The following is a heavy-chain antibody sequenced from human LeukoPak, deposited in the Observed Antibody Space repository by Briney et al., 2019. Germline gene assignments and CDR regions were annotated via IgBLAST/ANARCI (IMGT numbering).Heavy chain of an antibody. J-gene: IGHJ4*02. CDR2: ISGSGGST. CDR1: GFTFSSYA. V-gene: IGHV3-23*01. D-gene: IGHD3-22*01. Sequence: GGSLRLSCAASGFTFSSYAMSWVRQAPGKGLEWVSAISGSGGSTYYADSAKGRFTISRDNSKNTLYLQMNSLRAEDTAVYYCAKGPITMIVVVVPFDYWGQGTLVTVSS. CDR3: AKGPITMIVVVVPFDY.